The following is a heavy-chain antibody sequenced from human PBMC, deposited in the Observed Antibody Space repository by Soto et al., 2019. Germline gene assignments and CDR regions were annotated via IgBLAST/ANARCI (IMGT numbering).Heavy chain of an antibody. D-gene: IGHD3-10*01. Sequence: QVQLVQSGAEVKKPGASVKVSCKASGYIFTSYYIHWVRQAPGQGLEWMGWINPFDGSRMFAQSFQGRVTMTRDTSTSTVYMEVSILRSEDTAVYYCSRVHPGETSPFDHWGQGTLVTVSS. J-gene: IGHJ4*02. V-gene: IGHV1-46*03. CDR1: GYIFTSYY. CDR3: SRVHPGETSPFDH. CDR2: INPFDGSR.